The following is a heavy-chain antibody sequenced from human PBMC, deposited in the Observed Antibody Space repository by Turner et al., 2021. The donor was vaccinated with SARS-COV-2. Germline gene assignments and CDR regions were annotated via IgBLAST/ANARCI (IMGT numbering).Heavy chain of an antibody. CDR3: ARSSTSSNRFDY. CDR2: IYNSGNT. V-gene: IGHV4-31*03. J-gene: IGHJ4*02. D-gene: IGHD6-13*01. CDR1: GGSISSGGYY. Sequence: QVQLQESGPGLVKPSQTLSLTCTVSGGSISSGGYYWSGIRQHPGKGLEWIGYIYNSGNTYYTTSLKSRVTISVDSSKNQFSLKLSSVTAADTAVYFCARSSTSSNRFDYWGQGTLVTVSS.